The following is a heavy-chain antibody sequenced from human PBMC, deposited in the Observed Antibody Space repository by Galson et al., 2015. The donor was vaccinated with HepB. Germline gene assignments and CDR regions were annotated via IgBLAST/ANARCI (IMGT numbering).Heavy chain of an antibody. CDR1: GGSISTYY. Sequence: SETLSLTCTVSGGSISTYYWSWIRQPPGKGLEWIGYIYYSGITNYNPSLKSRVTILVDTSKNQFSLKLSSVTAADTAVYYCARGAPYYYDSSGHPAEYFQHWGQGTLVTVSS. CDR2: IYYSGIT. J-gene: IGHJ1*01. V-gene: IGHV4-59*01. CDR3: ARGAPYYYDSSGHPAEYFQH. D-gene: IGHD3-22*01.